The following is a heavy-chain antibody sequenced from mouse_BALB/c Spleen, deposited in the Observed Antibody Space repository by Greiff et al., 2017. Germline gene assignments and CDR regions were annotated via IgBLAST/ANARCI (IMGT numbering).Heavy chain of an antibody. D-gene: IGHD1-1*01. V-gene: IGHV2-9*02. CDR3: ARDCGSGYYAMDY. J-gene: IGHJ4*01. Sequence: VQLQESGPGLVAPSQSLSITCTVSGFSLTSYGVHWVRQPPGKGLEWLGVIWAGGSTNYNSALMSRLSISKDNSKSQVFLKMNSLQTDDTAMYYCARDCGSGYYAMDYWGQGTSVTVSS. CDR2: IWAGGST. CDR1: GFSLTSYG.